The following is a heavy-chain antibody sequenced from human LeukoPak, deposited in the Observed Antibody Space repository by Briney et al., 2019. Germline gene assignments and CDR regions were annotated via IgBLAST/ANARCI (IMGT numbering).Heavy chain of an antibody. CDR3: ARDLAVTGRPDY. CDR1: GFSVSSNY. J-gene: IGHJ4*02. V-gene: IGHV3-53*01. D-gene: IGHD6-19*01. Sequence: GGSLRLSCAASGFSVSSNYMSWVRQPPGKGLEWVSVIYSGGSSYYADSVKGRFTISRDKSTNTLYLQMNSLRAEDTAVYYCARDLAVTGRPDYWGQGTLVTVSS. CDR2: IYSGGSS.